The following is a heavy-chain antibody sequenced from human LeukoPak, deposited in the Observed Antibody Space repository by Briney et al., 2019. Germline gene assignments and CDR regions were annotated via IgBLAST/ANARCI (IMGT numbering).Heavy chain of an antibody. CDR2: IIPILGIA. D-gene: IGHD3-22*01. Sequence: SVKVSCKASGGTFSSYAISWVRQAPGQGLEWMGRIIPILGIANYAQKFQGRVTITADKSTSTAYMELSSLRSEDTAVYYCARVVQGGMVITLTTNWFDPWGQGTLVTVSS. CDR1: GGTFSSYA. J-gene: IGHJ5*02. CDR3: ARVVQGGMVITLTTNWFDP. V-gene: IGHV1-69*04.